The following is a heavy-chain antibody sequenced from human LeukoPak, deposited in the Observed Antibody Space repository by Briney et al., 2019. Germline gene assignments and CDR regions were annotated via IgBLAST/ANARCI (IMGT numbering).Heavy chain of an antibody. CDR1: GGSISSGDYY. CDR3: ARRDTAMVNFDY. J-gene: IGHJ4*02. Sequence: SQTLSLTCTVSGGSISSGDYYWRWIRQPPGKGLEWIVYIYYSGSTYYNPSLKSRVTISVDTSKNQFSLKLSSVTAADTAVYYCARRDTAMVNFDYWGQGTLVTVSS. CDR2: IYYSGST. V-gene: IGHV4-30-4*08. D-gene: IGHD5-18*01.